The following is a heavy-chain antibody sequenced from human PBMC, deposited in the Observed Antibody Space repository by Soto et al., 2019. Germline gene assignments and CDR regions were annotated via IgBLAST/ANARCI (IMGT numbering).Heavy chain of an antibody. CDR1: GGSFSGYY. CDR3: ARAYGDYDNCFDP. D-gene: IGHD4-17*01. CDR2: INHSGST. J-gene: IGHJ5*02. Sequence: SETLSLTCAVYGGSFSGYYWSWIRQPPGKGLEWIGEINHSGSTNYNPSLKSRVTISVDTSKNQFSLKLSSVTAADTAVYYCARAYGDYDNCFDPWGQGTLVTVSS. V-gene: IGHV4-34*01.